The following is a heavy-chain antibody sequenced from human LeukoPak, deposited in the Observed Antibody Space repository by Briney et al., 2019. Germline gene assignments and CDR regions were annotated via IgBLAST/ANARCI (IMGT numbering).Heavy chain of an antibody. CDR2: IYNVGNT. J-gene: IGHJ4*02. D-gene: IGHD1-1*01. CDR1: GFTVSPNY. CDR3: ARALASPRWSFDL. Sequence: PGGSLRLSCAASGFTVSPNYVTWVRQAPGKGLECVSVIYNVGNTYYADSVKGRFTISRDNSKNTVYLQMNSLRAEDTAVYYCARALASPRWSFDLWGQGTLVTVSS. V-gene: IGHV3-53*01.